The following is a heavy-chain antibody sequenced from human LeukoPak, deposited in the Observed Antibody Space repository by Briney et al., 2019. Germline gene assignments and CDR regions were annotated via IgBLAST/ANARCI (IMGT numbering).Heavy chain of an antibody. D-gene: IGHD4-17*01. CDR3: AISSVGDYVYDYYYYVDV. V-gene: IGHV1-18*01. Sequence: GASVKVSCKASGYTFTIYGISWVRQAPGQGLEWMGWISAYNGNTNYAQKLQGRVTMTTDTSTSTAYMELRSLRSDDTAVYYCAISSVGDYVYDYYYYVDVWGKGTTVTVSS. CDR2: ISAYNGNT. CDR1: GYTFTIYG. J-gene: IGHJ6*03.